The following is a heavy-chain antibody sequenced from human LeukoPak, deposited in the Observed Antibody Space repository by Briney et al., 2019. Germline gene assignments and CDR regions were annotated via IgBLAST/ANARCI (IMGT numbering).Heavy chain of an antibody. Sequence: SETLSLTCTVSGGSIITYYWSWIRQPPGKGLEWIGYIHHSGSTTYNPSLKSRVTMSIDMSKNQFSLKLTSVTAADKAVYYCARQSRYSDSSGYFSDDYWGQGTLVTVSS. CDR3: ARQSRYSDSSGYFSDDY. CDR1: GGSIITYY. J-gene: IGHJ4*02. D-gene: IGHD3-22*01. CDR2: IHHSGST. V-gene: IGHV4-59*08.